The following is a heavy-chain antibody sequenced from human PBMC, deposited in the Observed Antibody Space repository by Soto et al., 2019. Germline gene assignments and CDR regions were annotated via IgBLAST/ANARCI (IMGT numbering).Heavy chain of an antibody. J-gene: IGHJ4*02. D-gene: IGHD2-2*01. V-gene: IGHV4-59*08. CDR2: IYYSGST. CDR1: GGSISSYY. CDR3: ARHVGYCSSTSCASHFDY. Sequence: SETLSLTCTVSGGSISSYYWSWIRQPPGKGLEWIGCIYYSGSTNYNPSLKSRVTISVDTSKNQFSLKLSSVTAADTAVYYCARHVGYCSSTSCASHFDYWGQGTLVTAPQ.